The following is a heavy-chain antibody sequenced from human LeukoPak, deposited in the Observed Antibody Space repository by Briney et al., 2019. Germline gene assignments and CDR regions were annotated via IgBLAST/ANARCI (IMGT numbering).Heavy chain of an antibody. CDR1: GFTFSIYG. V-gene: IGHV3-30*18. CDR3: AKDLGAPRYSSSWAPDY. D-gene: IGHD6-13*01. CDR2: ISYDGSNK. J-gene: IGHJ4*02. Sequence: PGRSLRLSCAASGFTFSIYGMHWVPQARDEALVWVAVISYDGSNKYYADSVKGQFTISKDNSKNTLYLQMNSLRAEDTAVYYCAKDLGAPRYSSSWAPDYWGQGTLVTVSS.